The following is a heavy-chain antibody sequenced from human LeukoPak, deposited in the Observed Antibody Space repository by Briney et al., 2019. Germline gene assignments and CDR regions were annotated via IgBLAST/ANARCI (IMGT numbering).Heavy chain of an antibody. Sequence: PSETLSLTCTVSGGSISSYYWSWIRQPPGKGLEWIGYIYYSGSTNYNPSLKGRVTISVDTSKNQFSLKLSSVTAADTAVYYCARWFGELASFDYWGQGTLVTVSS. V-gene: IGHV4-59*01. CDR3: ARWFGELASFDY. CDR2: IYYSGST. D-gene: IGHD3-10*01. J-gene: IGHJ4*02. CDR1: GGSISSYY.